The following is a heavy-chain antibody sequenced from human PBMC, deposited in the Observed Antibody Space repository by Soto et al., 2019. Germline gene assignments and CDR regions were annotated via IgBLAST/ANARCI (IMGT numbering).Heavy chain of an antibody. D-gene: IGHD2-2*01. CDR1: GYTFTSYA. CDR2: INAGNGNT. Sequence: ASVKVSCKASGYTFTSYAMHWVRQAPGQRLEWMGWINAGNGNTKYSQKFQGRVTITRDTSASTAYMELSSLRSEDTAVYYCASLGYCSSTSCYLSFYFDYWGQGTLVTVSS. V-gene: IGHV1-3*01. CDR3: ASLGYCSSTSCYLSFYFDY. J-gene: IGHJ4*02.